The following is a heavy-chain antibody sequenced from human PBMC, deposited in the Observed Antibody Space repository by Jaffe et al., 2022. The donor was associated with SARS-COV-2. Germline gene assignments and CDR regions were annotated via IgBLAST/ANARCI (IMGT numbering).Heavy chain of an antibody. J-gene: IGHJ6*02. D-gene: IGHD6-13*01. CDR1: GFTFSSYG. CDR2: IWYDGSNK. V-gene: IGHV3-33*01. CDR3: ARDPLYPRKWEQQLVLRQGGTYYYGMDV. Sequence: QVQLVESGGGVVQPGRSLRLSCAASGFTFSSYGMHWVRQAPGKGLEWVAVIWYDGSNKYYADSVKGRFTISRDNSKNTLYLQMNSLRAEDTAVYYCARDPLYPRKWEQQLVLRQGGTYYYGMDVWGQGTTVTVSS.